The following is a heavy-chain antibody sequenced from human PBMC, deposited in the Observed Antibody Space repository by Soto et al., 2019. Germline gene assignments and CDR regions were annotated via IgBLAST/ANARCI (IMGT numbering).Heavy chain of an antibody. Sequence: SETLSLTCAVYGGSFSGYYWSWIRQPPGKGLEWIGEINHSGSTNYNPSLKSRVTISVDTSKNQFSLKLSSVTAADTAVYYCARGEEWIPKKYYFDYWGQGTLVTVSS. CDR1: GGSFSGYY. V-gene: IGHV4-34*01. CDR2: INHSGST. D-gene: IGHD5-18*01. J-gene: IGHJ4*02. CDR3: ARGEEWIPKKYYFDY.